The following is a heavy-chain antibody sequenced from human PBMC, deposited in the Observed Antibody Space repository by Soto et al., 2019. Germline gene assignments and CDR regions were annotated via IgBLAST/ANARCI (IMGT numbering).Heavy chain of an antibody. CDR2: IDPSDSYT. V-gene: IGHV5-10-1*01. J-gene: IGHJ4*02. D-gene: IGHD4-17*01. CDR3: AREPQLTSVTVFDY. CDR1: GYSFTSYW. Sequence: LGESLKISCKGSGYSFTSYWISWVRQMPGKGLEWMGRIDPSDSYTNYSPSFQGHVTISADKFISTAYLQWSSLKASDTAVYYCAREPQLTSVTVFDYWGQGTPVTVSS.